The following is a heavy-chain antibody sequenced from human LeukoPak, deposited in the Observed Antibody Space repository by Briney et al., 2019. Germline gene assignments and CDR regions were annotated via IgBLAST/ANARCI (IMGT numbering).Heavy chain of an antibody. CDR1: GGSISSYY. D-gene: IGHD2-2*01. V-gene: IGHV4-4*07. J-gene: IGHJ5*02. Sequence: SETLSLTCTVSGGSISSYYWSWIRQPAGKGLEWIGRIYTSGSTSYNPSLKSRVTTSVDTSKNQFSLKLSSVTAADTAVYYCARIRPGYCSSTSCQPGGWFDPWGQGTLVTVSS. CDR3: ARIRPGYCSSTSCQPGGWFDP. CDR2: IYTSGST.